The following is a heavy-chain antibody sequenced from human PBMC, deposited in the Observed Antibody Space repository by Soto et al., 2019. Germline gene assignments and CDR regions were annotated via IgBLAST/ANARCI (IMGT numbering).Heavy chain of an antibody. V-gene: IGHV2-5*02. CDR1: GFSLSTSGVG. Sequence: QITLKESGPTLVKPTQTLTLICTFSGFSLSTSGVGVGWIRQPPGKALEWLALIYWDDDKRYSPSLKSRLTITKDTYKNQVVLTMTNMDPVDTATYYCARVPIAAAGTYYFDYWGQGTLVTVSS. CDR3: ARVPIAAAGTYYFDY. J-gene: IGHJ4*02. CDR2: IYWDDDK. D-gene: IGHD6-13*01.